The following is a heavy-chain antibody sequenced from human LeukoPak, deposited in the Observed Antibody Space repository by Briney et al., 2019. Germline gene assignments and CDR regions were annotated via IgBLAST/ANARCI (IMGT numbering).Heavy chain of an antibody. CDR1: GFTFSSYW. Sequence: PGGSLRLSCAASGFTFSSYWMSWVRQAPGKGLEWVSAISGSGGSTYYADSVKGRFTISRDISKNTLYLQMNSLRAEDTAVYYCAGRRDGFNYWGQGTLVTVSS. V-gene: IGHV3-23*01. D-gene: IGHD5-24*01. CDR3: AGRRDGFNY. J-gene: IGHJ4*02. CDR2: ISGSGGST.